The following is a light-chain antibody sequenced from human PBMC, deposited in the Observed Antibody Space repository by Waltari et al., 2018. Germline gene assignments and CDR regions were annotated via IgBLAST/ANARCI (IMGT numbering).Light chain of an antibody. Sequence: SSVLTQSPSVSVAPGQTATITCGGNNLGSKNVHWYPQRPGQAPVLVVYDDSDRPSGIPERFSGSNSANTATLTISRVDSGDEADYYCQVWDSSFDRVVFGGGTKLTVL. V-gene: IGLV3-21*02. J-gene: IGLJ2*01. CDR1: NLGSKN. CDR3: QVWDSSFDRVV. CDR2: DDS.